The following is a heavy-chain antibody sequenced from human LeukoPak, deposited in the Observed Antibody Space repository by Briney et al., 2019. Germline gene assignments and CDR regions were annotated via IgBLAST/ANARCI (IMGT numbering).Heavy chain of an antibody. CDR2: ISAYNGNT. J-gene: IGHJ6*03. CDR3: ARETPPLVRGLNYYYYMDV. V-gene: IGHV1-18*01. CDR1: GYTFTSYG. Sequence: ASVKVSCKASGYTFTSYGISWVRQAPGQGLEWMGWISAYNGNTNYAQKLQGRVTMTTDTSTSIAYMELRSLRSDDTAVYYCARETPPLVRGLNYYYYMDVWGKGTTVTVSS. D-gene: IGHD3-10*01.